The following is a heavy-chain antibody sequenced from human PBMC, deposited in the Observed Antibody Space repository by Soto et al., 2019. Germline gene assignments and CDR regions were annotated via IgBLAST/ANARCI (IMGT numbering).Heavy chain of an antibody. Sequence: QVQLQESGPGLVKPSQTLSLTCTVSGGSISSGGYYWSWIRQHPGKGLEWIGYIYYSGSTYYNPSLKSRVTISVDTSKNQFSLKLSSVTAADTAVYYCVRDLGYYGSGGGGWFDPWGQGTLVTVSS. CDR1: GGSISSGGYY. CDR3: VRDLGYYGSGGGGWFDP. D-gene: IGHD3-10*01. V-gene: IGHV4-31*03. CDR2: IYYSGST. J-gene: IGHJ5*02.